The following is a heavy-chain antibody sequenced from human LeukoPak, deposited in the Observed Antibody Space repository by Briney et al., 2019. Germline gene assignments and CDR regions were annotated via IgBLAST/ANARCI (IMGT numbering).Heavy chain of an antibody. CDR2: IYSGGST. J-gene: IGHJ4*02. CDR3: ARLPSLNSSGWYGSY. V-gene: IGHV3-66*04. D-gene: IGHD6-19*01. CDR1: GFTVSSNY. Sequence: PGGSLRLSCAASGFTVSSNYMSWVRQAPGKGLEWVSVIYSGGSTYYADSVKGRFTISRDNSKNTLYLQMNSLRAEDTAVYYCARLPSLNSSGWYGSYWGQGTLVTVSS.